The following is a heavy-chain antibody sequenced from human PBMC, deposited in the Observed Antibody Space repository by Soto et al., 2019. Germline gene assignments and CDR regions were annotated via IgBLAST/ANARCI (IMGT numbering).Heavy chain of an antibody. D-gene: IGHD2-2*01. V-gene: IGHV1-2*02. CDR3: ARDIVVVPAAPGCGMDV. CDR2: INPNSGGT. J-gene: IGHJ6*02. Sequence: ASVKVSCKASGYTFTGYYMHWVRQAPGQGLEWMGWINPNSGGTNYAQKFQGRVTMTRDTSISTAYMELSRLRSDDTAVYYCARDIVVVPAAPGCGMDVWGQGTTVTVSS. CDR1: GYTFTGYY.